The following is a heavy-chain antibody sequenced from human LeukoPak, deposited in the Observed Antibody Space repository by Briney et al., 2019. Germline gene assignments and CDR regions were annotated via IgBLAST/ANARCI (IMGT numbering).Heavy chain of an antibody. Sequence: SETLSLTCTVSGYSISSGYYWGWIRQPPGKGLEWIGSIYHSGSTYYNPSLKSRVTISVDTSKNQFSLKLSSVTAADTAVYYCAREYSGSIDYWGQGTLVTVST. V-gene: IGHV4-38-2*02. D-gene: IGHD1-26*01. CDR1: GYSISSGYY. CDR3: AREYSGSIDY. J-gene: IGHJ4*02. CDR2: IYHSGST.